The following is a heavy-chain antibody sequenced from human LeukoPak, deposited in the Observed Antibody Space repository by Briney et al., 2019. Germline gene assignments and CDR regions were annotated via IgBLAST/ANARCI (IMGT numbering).Heavy chain of an antibody. J-gene: IGHJ4*02. V-gene: IGHV1-69*04. D-gene: IGHD3-3*01. Sequence: EASVKVSCKASGGTFSSYAISWVRQAPGQGLEWMGRIIPILGIANYAQKFQGRVTITADKSTSTAYMELSSLRSEDTAVYYCAIAIRGFWSGFPQYYFDYWGQGTLVTVSS. CDR1: GGTFSSYA. CDR3: AIAIRGFWSGFPQYYFDY. CDR2: IIPILGIA.